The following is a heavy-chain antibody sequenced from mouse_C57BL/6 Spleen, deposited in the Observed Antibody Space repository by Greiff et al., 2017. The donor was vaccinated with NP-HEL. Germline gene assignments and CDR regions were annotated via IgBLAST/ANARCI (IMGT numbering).Heavy chain of an antibody. CDR2: ISSGGSYT. J-gene: IGHJ2*01. V-gene: IGHV5-6*01. Sequence: EVKLMESGGDLVKPGGSLKLSCAASGFTFSSYGMSWVRQTPDKRLEWVATISSGGSYTYYPDSVKGRFTISRDNAKNTLYLQMSSLKSEDTAMYYCARHDAYYYGSSYYFDYWGQGTTLTVSS. CDR1: GFTFSSYG. CDR3: ARHDAYYYGSSYYFDY. D-gene: IGHD1-1*01.